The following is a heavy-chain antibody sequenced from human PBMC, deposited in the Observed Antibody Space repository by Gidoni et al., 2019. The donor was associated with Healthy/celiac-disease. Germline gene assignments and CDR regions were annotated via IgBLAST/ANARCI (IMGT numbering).Heavy chain of an antibody. V-gene: IGHV3-23*01. D-gene: IGHD2-15*01. CDR2: ISGSGGST. CDR3: AKVRCSGGSCYSTHAFDI. Sequence: EVQLFESGGGLVQPGGSLRLSCAASGFTFRSYALSWVRQAPGKGLEWVSAISGSGGSTYYADSVKGRFTISRDNSKNTLYLQMNSLRAEDTAVYYCAKVRCSGGSCYSTHAFDIWGQGTMVTVSS. CDR1: GFTFRSYA. J-gene: IGHJ3*02.